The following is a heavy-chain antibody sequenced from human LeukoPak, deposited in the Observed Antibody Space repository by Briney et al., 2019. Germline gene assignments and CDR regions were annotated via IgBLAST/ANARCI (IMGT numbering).Heavy chain of an antibody. V-gene: IGHV3-48*03. CDR2: ISSSGNII. D-gene: IGHD6-6*01. J-gene: IGHJ3*02. CDR3: ARGPSIAARDDAFDI. Sequence: GGSLRFSCAAPEFTFTTSELNWGRQAPGKGLKWVSYISSSGNIISYADSVKGRFTISRDNAKSSLYLQVISLRAEDTAVYYCARGPSIAARDDAFDIWGQGTMVTVSS. CDR1: EFTFTTSE.